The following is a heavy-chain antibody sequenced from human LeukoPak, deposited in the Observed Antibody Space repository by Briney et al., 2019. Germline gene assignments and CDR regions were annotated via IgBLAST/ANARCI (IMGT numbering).Heavy chain of an antibody. CDR2: IWYDGSNK. Sequence: GGSLRLSCAASGITFRSYGMHWVRQAPGKGLEWVAFIWYDGSNKYYADSVKGRFTISRDNSRNTLFLQMNSLRAEDTAVYYCAAAESSGWYAFYYYYGMDVWGQGTTVTVSS. J-gene: IGHJ6*02. CDR3: AAAESSGWYAFYYYYGMDV. CDR1: GITFRSYG. V-gene: IGHV3-30*02. D-gene: IGHD6-19*01.